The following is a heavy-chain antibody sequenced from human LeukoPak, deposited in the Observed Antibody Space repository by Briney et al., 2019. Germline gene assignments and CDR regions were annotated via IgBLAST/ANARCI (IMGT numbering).Heavy chain of an antibody. CDR1: GFTFSSYA. D-gene: IGHD2-21*02. J-gene: IGHJ3*02. CDR3: ARGVLSAYCGGDCAIGAFDI. Sequence: GGSLRLSCAAPGFTFSSYAMHWVRQAPGKGLEWVAVISYDGSNKYYADSVKGRFTISRDNSKNTLYLQMNSLRAEDTAVYYCARGVLSAYCGGDCAIGAFDIWGQGTMVTVSS. CDR2: ISYDGSNK. V-gene: IGHV3-30*04.